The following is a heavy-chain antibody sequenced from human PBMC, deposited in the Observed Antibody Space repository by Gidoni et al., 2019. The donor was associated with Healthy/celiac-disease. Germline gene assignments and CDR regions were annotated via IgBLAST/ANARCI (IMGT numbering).Heavy chain of an antibody. CDR3: AKGSTIGEKLDY. J-gene: IGHJ4*02. Sequence: EVQLLESGGGLVQPGGSLRLSCAAAGFTFSSYAMSWVRQAPGKGLEWVSSISGSGGSTYYADSVTGRFTISRDNSKNTLYLQMNSLRSEDTAVYYCAKGSTIGEKLDYWGQGTLVTVSS. D-gene: IGHD3-16*01. CDR2: ISGSGGST. V-gene: IGHV3-23*01. CDR1: GFTFSSYA.